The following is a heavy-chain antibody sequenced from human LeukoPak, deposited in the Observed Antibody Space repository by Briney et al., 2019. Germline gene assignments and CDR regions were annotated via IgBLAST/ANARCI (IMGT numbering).Heavy chain of an antibody. V-gene: IGHV3-30*04. CDR3: ARGYYYDSSGYKGYIDY. D-gene: IGHD3-22*01. J-gene: IGHJ4*02. CDR1: GFTFSSYA. CDR2: ISYDGSNK. Sequence: GGSLRLSCAASGFTFSSYAMHWVRQAPGKGLEWVAVISYDGSNKYYADSVKGRFTISRDNSKNTLYLQMNSLRAEDTAVYYCARGYYYDSSGYKGYIDYWGQGTLVTVSS.